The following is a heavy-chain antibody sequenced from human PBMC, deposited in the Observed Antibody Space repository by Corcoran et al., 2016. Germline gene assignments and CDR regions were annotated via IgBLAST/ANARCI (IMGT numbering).Heavy chain of an antibody. Sequence: EVQLVESGGGLVKPGGSLRLSCAASGFTFSNAWMNWVRQAPGKGLEWVGCIKSKTDGGTTDYAAHEKGRFTISRDDSKNTLYLQMNRLKTEDTAVYYGTTDGIAVAGPGFDYWGQGTLVTVSS. CDR2: IKSKTDGGTT. CDR3: TTDGIAVAGPGFDY. CDR1: GFTFSNAW. J-gene: IGHJ4*02. D-gene: IGHD6-19*01. V-gene: IGHV3-15*07.